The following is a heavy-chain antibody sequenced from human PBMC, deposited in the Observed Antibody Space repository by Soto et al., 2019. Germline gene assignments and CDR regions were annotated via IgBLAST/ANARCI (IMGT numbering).Heavy chain of an antibody. D-gene: IGHD6-19*01. CDR2: IYYNGST. CDR3: ARGVAVARLYWCGR. Sequence: SETLSLTCSVSGDSISSGVYYWTWIRQHPGKGLEWIGYIYYNGSTHYNPSLKSRTTISLDTSKNQFSMRLSSVTAMATAIYYCARGVAVARLYWCGRWGRGTPVTVSS. J-gene: IGHJ5*02. V-gene: IGHV4-31*03. CDR1: GDSISSGVYY.